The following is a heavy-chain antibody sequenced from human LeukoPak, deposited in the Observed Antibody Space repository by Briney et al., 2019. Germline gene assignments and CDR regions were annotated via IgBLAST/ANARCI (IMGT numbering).Heavy chain of an antibody. Sequence: ASVKVSCKASGYTFTNYDINWVRQATGQGLEWMGWMNANSGNTGYAQELQGRVTMTRNTSINTAYMDLSSLRSDDTAVYYCARETRRLYYEDYHGMDVWGQGTTVTVSS. CDR2: MNANSGNT. CDR1: GYTFTNYD. J-gene: IGHJ6*02. CDR3: ARETRRLYYEDYHGMDV. V-gene: IGHV1-8*02. D-gene: IGHD3-16*01.